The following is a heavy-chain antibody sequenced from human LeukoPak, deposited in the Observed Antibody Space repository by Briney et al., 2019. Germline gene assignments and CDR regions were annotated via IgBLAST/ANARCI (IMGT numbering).Heavy chain of an antibody. J-gene: IGHJ2*01. V-gene: IGHV4-61*01. CDR1: GGSVSSGSYY. CDR2: IYYSGST. Sequence: SETLSLTCTVSGGSVSSGSYYWSWIRQPPGKGLEWIGYIYYSGSTNYNPSLKSRVTISVDTSKNQFSLKLSSVTAADTAVYYCARTGITMIVAYFDLWGRGTLVTVSS. D-gene: IGHD3-22*01. CDR3: ARTGITMIVAYFDL.